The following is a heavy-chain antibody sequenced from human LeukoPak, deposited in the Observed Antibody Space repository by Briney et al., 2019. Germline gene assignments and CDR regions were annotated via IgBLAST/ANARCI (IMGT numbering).Heavy chain of an antibody. D-gene: IGHD1/OR15-1a*01. CDR3: ARDNWSKYYFDY. V-gene: IGHV3-21*01. Sequence: GGSLRLSCAASGFTFSSYSMNWVRQAPGKGLVWVSSISSSSSYIYYADSVKGRFTISRDNAKNSLYLQMNSLRAEDTAVYYCARDNWSKYYFDYWGQGTLVTVSS. J-gene: IGHJ4*02. CDR2: ISSSSSYI. CDR1: GFTFSSYS.